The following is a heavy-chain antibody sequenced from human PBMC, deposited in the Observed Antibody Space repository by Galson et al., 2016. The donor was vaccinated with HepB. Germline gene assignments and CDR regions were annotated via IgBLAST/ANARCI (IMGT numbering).Heavy chain of an antibody. CDR2: IFSGGST. V-gene: IGHV3-53*01. J-gene: IGHJ4*02. Sequence: SLRLSCAASGFSVSSNYMSWVRQAPGKGLQWVSVIFSGGSTYYADSVKGRFTISRDNAKNSLYLQMNSLRDEDTAVYYCAREIPSRGKSDYWGQGTLVTVSS. CDR1: GFSVSSNY. D-gene: IGHD3-10*01. CDR3: AREIPSRGKSDY.